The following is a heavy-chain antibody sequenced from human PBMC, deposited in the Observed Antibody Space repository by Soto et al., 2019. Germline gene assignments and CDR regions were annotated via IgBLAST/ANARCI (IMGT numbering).Heavy chain of an antibody. Sequence: SETLSLTCAVSGGSIASANCLTLFRHPPGGGLEWIGEISHSGITNYKASLKSRVTMSVDKTKNDVSLKLTSVTAADTAVYYCARVLRGWFDPWGQGTPVTVSS. J-gene: IGHJ5*02. CDR2: ISHSGIT. V-gene: IGHV4-4*02. CDR1: GGSIASANC. CDR3: ARVLRGWFDP.